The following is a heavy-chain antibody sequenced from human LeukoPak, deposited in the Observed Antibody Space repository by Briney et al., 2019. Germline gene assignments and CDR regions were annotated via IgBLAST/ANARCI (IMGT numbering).Heavy chain of an antibody. CDR2: ISGSGGST. Sequence: GGSLRLSCAASGFTFSSYAMSWVRQAPGKGLEWVSAISGSGGSTYYADSVKGRFTISRDNSKNTLYLQMNSLRAEDTAVYYCAKSSDYYDSSGSIDYWGREPWSPSPQ. J-gene: IGHJ4*02. CDR3: AKSSDYYDSSGSIDY. V-gene: IGHV3-23*01. CDR1: GFTFSSYA. D-gene: IGHD3-22*01.